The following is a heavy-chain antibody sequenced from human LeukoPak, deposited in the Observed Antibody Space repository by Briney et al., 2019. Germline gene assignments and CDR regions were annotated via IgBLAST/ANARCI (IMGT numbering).Heavy chain of an antibody. D-gene: IGHD1-14*01. CDR3: ARDLKVTTSTFDY. CDR2: IKQDGSEK. CDR1: GFTFSTYW. J-gene: IGHJ4*02. V-gene: IGHV3-7*01. Sequence: GGSLRLSCAASGFTFSTYWMSWVRQAPGKGLEWVANIKQDGSEKYYVDSVKGRFTISRDNAKNSLYLQMNSLRAEDTAVYYCARDLKVTTSTFDYWGQGTLVTVSS.